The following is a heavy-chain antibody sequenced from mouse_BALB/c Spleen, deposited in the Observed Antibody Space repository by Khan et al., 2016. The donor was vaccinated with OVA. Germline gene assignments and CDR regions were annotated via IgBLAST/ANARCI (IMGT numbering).Heavy chain of an antibody. CDR3: ARITKIVATYVDY. Sequence: QVRLQQSGAELVKAGASVKMSCKASGYTFTSYWMHWVKQRLGQGLEWFAETNPTNGRTYYTEKFKSKATLTVDKSSSTAYMLLSGPTCQDSAVYDCARITKIVATYVDYWAQGTTLTVSS. J-gene: IGHJ2*01. CDR2: TNPTNGRT. V-gene: IGHV1S81*02. CDR1: GYTFTSYW. D-gene: IGHD1-1*01.